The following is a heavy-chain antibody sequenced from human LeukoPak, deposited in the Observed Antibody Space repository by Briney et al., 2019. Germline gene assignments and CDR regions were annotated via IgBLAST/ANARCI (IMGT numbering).Heavy chain of an antibody. CDR3: ARDVAAARDAFDL. D-gene: IGHD6-13*01. Sequence: SETLSLTCTVSGGSISTSNYYWGWIRQPPGKGLEWIGNIFYSGSTYYSPSLKSRVTISLDTSRNQFSLKLNSVTAADTAVYYCARDVAAARDAFDLWGQGTMVTVSS. CDR1: GGSISTSNYY. J-gene: IGHJ3*01. CDR2: IFYSGST. V-gene: IGHV4-39*07.